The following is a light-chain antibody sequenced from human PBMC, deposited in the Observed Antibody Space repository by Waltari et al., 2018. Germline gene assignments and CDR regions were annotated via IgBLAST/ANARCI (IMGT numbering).Light chain of an antibody. CDR3: QAWDRNTVV. V-gene: IGLV3-1*01. CDR1: KLGNKY. Sequence: SYELTQPPSVSVSPGQTASITCSGDKLGNKYTSWYHQRPGQSPVLVIYQSTKRPSGIPDRFSGSNAGNTATLTISETQPLDEADYYCQAWDRNTVVFGGGSKLTVL. CDR2: QST. J-gene: IGLJ2*01.